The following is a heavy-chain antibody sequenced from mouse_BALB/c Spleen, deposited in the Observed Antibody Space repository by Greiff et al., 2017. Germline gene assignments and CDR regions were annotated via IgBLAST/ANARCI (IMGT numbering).Heavy chain of an antibody. CDR3: ARGETYYDYDRGAMDY. CDR1: GFTFSSYA. J-gene: IGHJ4*01. D-gene: IGHD2-4*01. Sequence: EVKLVESGGGLVKPGGSLKLSCAASGFTFSSYAMSWVRQTPEKRLEWVASISSGGSTYYPDSVKGRFTISRDNARNILYLQMSSLRSEDTAMYYCARGETYYDYDRGAMDYWGQGTSVTVSS. CDR2: ISSGGST. V-gene: IGHV5-6-5*01.